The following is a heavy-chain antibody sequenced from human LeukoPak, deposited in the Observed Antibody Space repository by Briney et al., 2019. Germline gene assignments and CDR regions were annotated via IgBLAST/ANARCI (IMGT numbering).Heavy chain of an antibody. D-gene: IGHD2-2*01. V-gene: IGHV1-8*01. Sequence: ASVKVSCKASGYTFTNYDINWVRQATGQGLEWMGWMNPNSGNTGYAQKFQGRVTMTRNNSISTACMELSSLRSEDTAVYYCARGPPDCSSPSCYNWFDPWGQGTLVTVSS. J-gene: IGHJ5*02. CDR3: ARGPPDCSSPSCYNWFDP. CDR1: GYTFTNYD. CDR2: MNPNSGNT.